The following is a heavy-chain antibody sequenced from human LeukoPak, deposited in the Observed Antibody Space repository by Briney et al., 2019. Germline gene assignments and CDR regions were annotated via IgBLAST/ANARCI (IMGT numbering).Heavy chain of an antibody. V-gene: IGHV3-21*01. CDR1: GFTFSSYS. CDR2: ISSSSSYI. Sequence: PGGSLRLSCAASGFTFSSYSMNWVRQAPGKGLEWVSSISSSSSYIYYADSVKGRFTISRDNAKNSLYLQMNSLRAKDTAVYYCARGGFSHDSSGYYGYWGQGTLVTVSS. J-gene: IGHJ4*02. D-gene: IGHD3-22*01. CDR3: ARGGFSHDSSGYYGY.